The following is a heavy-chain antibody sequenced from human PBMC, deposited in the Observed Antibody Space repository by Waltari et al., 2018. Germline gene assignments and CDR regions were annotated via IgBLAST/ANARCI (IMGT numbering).Heavy chain of an antibody. CDR1: GFTFSSYS. J-gene: IGHJ2*01. D-gene: IGHD3-10*01. CDR3: ARDSGPVWGYFDL. Sequence: EVQLVESGGGLVKPGGSLRLSCAASGFTFSSYSMNWVRQAPGKGLEWVSSISSSSSYIYYADSVKGRFTISRDNAKNSLYLQMNSLRAEDTAVYYCARDSGPVWGYFDLWGRGTLVTVSS. CDR2: ISSSSSYI. V-gene: IGHV3-21*01.